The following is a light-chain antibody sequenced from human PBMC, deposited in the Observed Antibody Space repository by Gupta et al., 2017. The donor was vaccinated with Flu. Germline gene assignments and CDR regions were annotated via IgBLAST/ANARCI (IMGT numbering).Light chain of an antibody. V-gene: IGKV1-33*01. CDR3: QQYDYPPT. J-gene: IGKJ3*01. CDR2: AAS. CDR1: QDISNY. Sequence: DIKMTQSPSSLSASVGDRVTITCQASQDISNYLNWYQQKPGTPPKLLIYAASKLETGVPSMFSGSGSGTYFTFTISSLQPEVIATYYCQQYDYPPTFGPGTKVDIK.